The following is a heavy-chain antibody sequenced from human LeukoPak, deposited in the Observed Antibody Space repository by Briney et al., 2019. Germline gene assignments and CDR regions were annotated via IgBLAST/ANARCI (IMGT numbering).Heavy chain of an antibody. CDR1: GGTFSSYA. Sequence: SVKVSCKASGGTFSSYAISWVRQAPGQGLEWMGGIIPIFGTANYAQKFQGRVTITADESTSTAYMELSSLRSEDTAVYYCARDLAVPAAGSLKYWGQGTLVTVSS. V-gene: IGHV1-69*13. J-gene: IGHJ4*02. CDR2: IIPIFGTA. CDR3: ARDLAVPAAGSLKY. D-gene: IGHD2-2*01.